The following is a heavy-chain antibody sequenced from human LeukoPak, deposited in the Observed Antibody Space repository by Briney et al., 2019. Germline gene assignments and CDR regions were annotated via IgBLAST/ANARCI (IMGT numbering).Heavy chain of an antibody. V-gene: IGHV1-2*02. J-gene: IGHJ4*02. CDR2: INPNSGGT. D-gene: IGHD2-15*01. Sequence: ASVKVSCKASGYTFTGYYMHWVRQAPGQGLEWMGWINPNSGGTNYAQKFQGRVTMTRDTSISTAYMELSSLRSDDTAVYYCARRGSHCSGSSCYGTFDYWGQGTLDTVPS. CDR3: ARRGSHCSGSSCYGTFDY. CDR1: GYTFTGYY.